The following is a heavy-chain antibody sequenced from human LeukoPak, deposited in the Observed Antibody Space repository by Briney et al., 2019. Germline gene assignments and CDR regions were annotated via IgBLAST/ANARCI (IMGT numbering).Heavy chain of an antibody. D-gene: IGHD3-22*01. CDR2: FDPEDGET. J-gene: IGHJ4*02. Sequence: ASVKVSCKVSGYTLRELSMHWVRQAPGKGREWMGGFDPEDGETFYAQKFQGRVTLTEDTSTDTAYMELDSLRSEDTAVYYCVAEVIEVTVTEYWGQGTLVTVSS. V-gene: IGHV1-24*01. CDR1: GYTLRELS. CDR3: VAEVIEVTVTEY.